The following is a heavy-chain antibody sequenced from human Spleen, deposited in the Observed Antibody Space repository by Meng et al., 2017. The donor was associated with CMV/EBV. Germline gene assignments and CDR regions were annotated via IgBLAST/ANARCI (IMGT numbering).Heavy chain of an antibody. CDR3: TREGTGDWFDS. D-gene: IGHD1-14*01. V-gene: IGHV3-74*03. CDR2: INSDGSGK. J-gene: IGHJ5*01. Sequence: GESLKISCAASGFTFSSYWMHWVRQAPGKGLVWVARINSDGSGKTYADFVKGRFTISRDNAENTLYVQMNSLRAEDTAVYFCTREGTGDWFDSWGQGTLVTVSS. CDR1: GFTFSSYW.